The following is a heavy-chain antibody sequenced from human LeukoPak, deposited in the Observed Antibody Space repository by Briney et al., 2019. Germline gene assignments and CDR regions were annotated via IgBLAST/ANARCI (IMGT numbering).Heavy chain of an antibody. CDR1: GFTFSSYA. CDR2: ISGSGGST. V-gene: IGHV3-23*01. Sequence: PGGSLRLSCAASGFTFSSYAMSWVRQAPGKGLEWVSAISGSGGSTYHADSVKGRFTISRDNSKNTLYLQMNSLRAEDTAVYYCAKRNYDFWSGYYRRAENHFDYWGQGTLVTVSS. CDR3: AKRNYDFWSGYYRRAENHFDY. J-gene: IGHJ4*02. D-gene: IGHD3-3*01.